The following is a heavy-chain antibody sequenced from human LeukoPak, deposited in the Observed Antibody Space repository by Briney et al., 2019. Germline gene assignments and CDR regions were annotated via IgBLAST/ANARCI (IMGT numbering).Heavy chain of an antibody. V-gene: IGHV3-66*02. Sequence: GGSLRLSCAASGFTVSSNYMSWVRQAPGKGLEWVSVIYSGGSTYYADSVKGRFTISRDNSKNTLYLQMNSLRAEDTAVYYCARDGLRFLESHTNWFDPWGQGTLVTVSS. D-gene: IGHD3-3*01. CDR3: ARDGLRFLESHTNWFDP. CDR1: GFTVSSNY. CDR2: IYSGGST. J-gene: IGHJ5*02.